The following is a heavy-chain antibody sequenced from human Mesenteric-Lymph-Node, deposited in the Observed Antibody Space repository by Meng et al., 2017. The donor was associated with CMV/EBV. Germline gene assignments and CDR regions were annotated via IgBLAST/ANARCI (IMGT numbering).Heavy chain of an antibody. V-gene: IGHV3-23*01. J-gene: IGHJ4*02. Sequence: GGSLRLSCAASGFTFTDFAMDWVRQAPGKGLEWVSAILSDGRAYYADSVKGRFTISRDNSKKTLYLQMNSLRAEDTAVYYCARDPTETSQIDYWGQGTLVTVSS. CDR3: ARDPTETSQIDY. D-gene: IGHD1-1*01. CDR2: ILSDGRA. CDR1: GFTFTDFA.